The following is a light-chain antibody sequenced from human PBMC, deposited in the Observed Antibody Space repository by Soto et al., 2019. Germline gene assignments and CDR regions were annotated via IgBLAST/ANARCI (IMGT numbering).Light chain of an antibody. CDR3: QQYNSYPWT. J-gene: IGKJ1*01. Sequence: DIQMTQSPSSVSASVGDRVTITCRASQGISSWLAWYQQKPGKAPKLXIYDASSLESGVPSRFSGSGSGTEFTLTISSLQPDDFATYYCQQYNSYPWTFGQGTQVDIK. CDR2: DAS. CDR1: QGISSW. V-gene: IGKV1-5*01.